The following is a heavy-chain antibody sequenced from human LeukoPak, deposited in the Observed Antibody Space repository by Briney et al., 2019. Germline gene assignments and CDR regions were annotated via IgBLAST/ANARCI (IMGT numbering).Heavy chain of an antibody. CDR2: ISSSSSYI. Sequence: GGSLRLSCEASGFPFSSYSLNWVRQAPGKGLEWVSSISSSSSYIFYGDSVKGRFTISRDNAKNSLFLQMNSLRAEDTAVYYCARSSSFYYMDVWGKGTTVTVSS. V-gene: IGHV3-21*01. CDR1: GFPFSSYS. D-gene: IGHD6-6*01. J-gene: IGHJ6*03. CDR3: ARSSSFYYMDV.